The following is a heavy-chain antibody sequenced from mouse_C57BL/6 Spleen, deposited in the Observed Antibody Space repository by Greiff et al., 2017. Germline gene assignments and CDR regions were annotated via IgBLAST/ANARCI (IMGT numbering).Heavy chain of an antibody. CDR3: ARSGDYSNPYAMDY. J-gene: IGHJ4*01. CDR1: GYTFTDYY. Sequence: EVQLQHSGPELVKPGASVKISCKASGYTFTDYYMNWVKQSHGKSLEWIGDINPNNGGTSYNQKFKGKATLAVDKSSSTADMELLSLTAEDSAVYYCARSGDYSNPYAMDYWGQGTSVTVSS. CDR2: INPNNGGT. D-gene: IGHD2-5*01. V-gene: IGHV1-26*01.